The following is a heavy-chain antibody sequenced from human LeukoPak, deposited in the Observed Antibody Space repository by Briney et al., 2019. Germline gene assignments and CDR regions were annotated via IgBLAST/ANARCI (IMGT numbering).Heavy chain of an antibody. CDR1: GFTFSSYG. CDR2: IWYDGSNK. D-gene: IGHD6-19*01. CDR3: ARDPIAVAGYFDY. Sequence: GRSLRLSCAASGFTFSSYGMHWVRQAPGKGLEGVAVIWYDGSNKYYADSVKGRFTISRDNSKNTLYLQMNSLRAEDTAVYYCARDPIAVAGYFDYWGQGTLVTVSS. J-gene: IGHJ4*02. V-gene: IGHV3-33*01.